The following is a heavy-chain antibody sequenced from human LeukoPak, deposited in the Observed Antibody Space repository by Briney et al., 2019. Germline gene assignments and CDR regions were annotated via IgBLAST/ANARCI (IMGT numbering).Heavy chain of an antibody. CDR2: INSDGSST. Sequence: GGSLRLSCAASGFPFSSYWMHWVRQAPGRGLVWVSRINSDGSSTSYADSVKGRFTISRDNAKNTLYLQMNSLRAEDTAVYYCARAPREYSYGTYYFDYWGQGTLVTVSS. D-gene: IGHD5-18*01. J-gene: IGHJ4*02. CDR1: GFPFSSYW. CDR3: ARAPREYSYGTYYFDY. V-gene: IGHV3-74*01.